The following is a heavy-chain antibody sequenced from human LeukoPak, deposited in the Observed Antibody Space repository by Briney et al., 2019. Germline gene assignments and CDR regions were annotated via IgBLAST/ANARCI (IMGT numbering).Heavy chain of an antibody. V-gene: IGHV1-18*01. CDR3: ARDPNILLWFGEYEGYFDY. CDR2: ISAYNGNT. J-gene: IGHJ4*02. Sequence: GASVKVSCKASGYTFTSYGISWVRQAPGQGLEWMGWISAYNGNTNYAQKLQGRVTMTTDTSTSTAYMELSSLRSEDTAVYYCARDPNILLWFGEYEGYFDYWGQGTLVTVSS. D-gene: IGHD3-10*01. CDR1: GYTFTSYG.